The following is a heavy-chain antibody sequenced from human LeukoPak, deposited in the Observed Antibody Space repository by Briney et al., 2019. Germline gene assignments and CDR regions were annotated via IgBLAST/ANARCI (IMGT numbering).Heavy chain of an antibody. Sequence: GRSLRLSCAASGFTFDDYAMHWVRQAPGKGLEWVSGISWNSGSIGYADSVKGRFTISRDNAKNSLYLQMNSLRAEDMALYYCAKDRAAAALYYMDVWGKGTTVTVSS. CDR2: ISWNSGSI. CDR3: AKDRAAAALYYMDV. CDR1: GFTFDDYA. V-gene: IGHV3-9*03. D-gene: IGHD6-13*01. J-gene: IGHJ6*03.